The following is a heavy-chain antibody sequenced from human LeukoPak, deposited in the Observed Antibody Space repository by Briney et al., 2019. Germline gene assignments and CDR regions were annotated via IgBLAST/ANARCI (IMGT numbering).Heavy chain of an antibody. D-gene: IGHD3-22*01. V-gene: IGHV3-23*01. CDR2: ITGSGGGT. CDR3: AKDLYYDSSGYTFDY. CDR1: GFTFSCYA. Sequence: GRSLRLSCAASGFTFSCYAMSWVRQAPGKGLEWVSAITGSGGGTYYADSVKGRFTISRDNSKNTLYLQMNSLRAEDTAVYYCAKDLYYDSSGYTFDYWGQGTLVTVSS. J-gene: IGHJ4*02.